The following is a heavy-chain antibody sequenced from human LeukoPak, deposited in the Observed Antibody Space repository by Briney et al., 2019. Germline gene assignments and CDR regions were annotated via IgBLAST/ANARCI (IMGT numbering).Heavy chain of an antibody. J-gene: IGHJ4*02. D-gene: IGHD3-10*01. CDR2: ISGSGGST. Sequence: PGGSLRLSCAASGFTFSSYGMSWVRQAPGKGLEWVSAISGSGGSTYYADSVKGRFTISRDNSKNTLYLQMNSLRAEDTAVYYCARDPGSGSYYAYYFDYWGQGTLVTVSS. CDR3: ARDPGSGSYYAYYFDY. CDR1: GFTFSSYG. V-gene: IGHV3-23*01.